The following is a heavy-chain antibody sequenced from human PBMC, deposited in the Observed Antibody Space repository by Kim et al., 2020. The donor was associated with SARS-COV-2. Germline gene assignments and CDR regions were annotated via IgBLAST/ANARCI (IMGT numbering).Heavy chain of an antibody. CDR3: ARASKREGSSWYLSRHYY. D-gene: IGHD6-13*01. Sequence: SETLSLTCAVYGGSFSGYYWSWIRQPPGKGLEWIGEINHSGSTNYNPSLKSRVTISVDTSKNQFSLKLSSVTAADTAVYYCARASKREGSSWYLSRHYY. CDR2: INHSGST. V-gene: IGHV4-34*01. CDR1: GGSFSGYY. J-gene: IGHJ6*01.